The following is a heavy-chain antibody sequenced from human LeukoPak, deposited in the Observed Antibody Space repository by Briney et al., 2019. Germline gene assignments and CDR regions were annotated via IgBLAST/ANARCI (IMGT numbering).Heavy chain of an antibody. Sequence: GGALRLSCAASGFTFSSYAMSWVRQAPGKGLEWVAVIWYDGSNKYYADSVKGRFTISRDNSKNTLYLQMNSLRAEDTAVYYCARDLNSGSYYYMDVWGKGTTVTVFS. CDR2: IWYDGSNK. CDR1: GFTFSSYA. CDR3: ARDLNSGSYYYMDV. D-gene: IGHD1-26*01. V-gene: IGHV3-33*08. J-gene: IGHJ6*03.